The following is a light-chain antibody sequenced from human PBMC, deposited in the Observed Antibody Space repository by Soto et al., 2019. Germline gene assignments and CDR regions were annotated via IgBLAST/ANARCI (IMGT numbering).Light chain of an antibody. J-gene: IGLJ3*02. CDR3: CSYAGGGAWV. CDR2: EVS. V-gene: IGLV2-23*02. Sequence: QSVLTQPASVSCSPAQSITISCTGSNSNVGNFDLVSLYQQIPGKAPQLIIFEVSRRPSRVSDRFSGSKSGNTASLTISGLQTEDEGDFYCCSYAGGGAWVFGGGTKVTVL. CDR1: NSNVGNFDL.